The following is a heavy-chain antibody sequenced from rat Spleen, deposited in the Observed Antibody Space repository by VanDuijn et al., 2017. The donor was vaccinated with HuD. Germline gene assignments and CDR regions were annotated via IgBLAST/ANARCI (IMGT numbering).Heavy chain of an antibody. CDR1: GFTFNNYW. V-gene: IGHV5-31*01. Sequence: EVQLVESGGGLVQPGRSLKLSCVASGFTFNNYWMTWISQAPGKGLEWVAPITNTGRNTYYPDSLKGRFNISRDTAESTLYLQMTSLSSEDTATYYCTRGGYYRYWGQGVMVTVSS. D-gene: IGHD1-1*01. CDR3: TRGGYYRY. J-gene: IGHJ2*01. CDR2: ITNTGRNT.